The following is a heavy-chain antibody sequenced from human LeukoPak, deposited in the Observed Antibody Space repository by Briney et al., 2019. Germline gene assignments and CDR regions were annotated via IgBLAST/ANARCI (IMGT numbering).Heavy chain of an antibody. V-gene: IGHV1-8*01. D-gene: IGHD3-3*01. CDR2: MNPNSGNT. J-gene: IGHJ4*02. CDR3: ARVGHYDFWSGYSGVDY. Sequence: GASVKVSCKASGYTFTSYDINWVRQATGQGLEWMGWMNPNSGNTGYAQKFQGRVTMTRNTSISTAYMELSSLRSEDTAVYYCARVGHYDFWSGYSGVDYWGQGTLVTDSS. CDR1: GYTFTSYD.